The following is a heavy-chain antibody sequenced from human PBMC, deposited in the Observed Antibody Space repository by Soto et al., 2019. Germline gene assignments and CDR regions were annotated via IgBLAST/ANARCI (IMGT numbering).Heavy chain of an antibody. Sequence: PGESLKISCKGSGYSFPTFWIGWVRQMPGKGLEWMGVIYPGDSDTRYSPSFQGQVTISADRSISTAYLQWSSLKASDTAIYYCARSGRSAYYNMDVWGQGTTVTVSS. V-gene: IGHV5-51*01. J-gene: IGHJ6*02. D-gene: IGHD3-10*01. CDR2: IYPGDSDT. CDR1: GYSFPTFW. CDR3: ARSGRSAYYNMDV.